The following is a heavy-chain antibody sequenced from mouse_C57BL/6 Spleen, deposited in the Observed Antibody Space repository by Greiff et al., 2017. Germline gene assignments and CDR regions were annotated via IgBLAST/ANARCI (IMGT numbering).Heavy chain of an antibody. Sequence: QVQLQQSGAELVRPGASVTLSCKASGYTFTDYEMHWVKQTPVHGLEWIGAIDPETGGTAYNQKFSGKAILTADKSSSTAYMELRSLTSEDSAVYYCTHSNFAMDYWGQGTSVTVSS. V-gene: IGHV1-15*01. CDR2: IDPETGGT. J-gene: IGHJ4*01. CDR3: THSNFAMDY. CDR1: GYTFTDYE. D-gene: IGHD2-5*01.